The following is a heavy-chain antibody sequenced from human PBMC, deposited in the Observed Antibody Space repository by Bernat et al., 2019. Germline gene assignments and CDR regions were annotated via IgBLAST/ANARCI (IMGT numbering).Heavy chain of an antibody. CDR3: AKEAGYCSSTSCYADSDY. V-gene: IGHV3-23*01. CDR1: GFTFSSYA. CDR2: ISGSGGST. D-gene: IGHD2-2*01. Sequence: EVQLLESGGGLVQPGGSLRLSCAASGFTFSSYAMSWVRQAPGKGLEWVSAISGSGGSTYYADSVKGRFTISRDNSKNTLYLQMNSLRAEDTAVYYCAKEAGYCSSTSCYADSDYWDQGTLVTVSS. J-gene: IGHJ4*02.